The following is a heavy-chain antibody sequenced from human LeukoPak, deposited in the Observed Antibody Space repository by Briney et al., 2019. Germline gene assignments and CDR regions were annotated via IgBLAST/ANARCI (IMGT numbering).Heavy chain of an antibody. J-gene: IGHJ4*02. CDR2: ISYDGSNK. V-gene: IGHV3-30-3*01. D-gene: IGHD5-12*01. CDR1: GFTFSSYA. CDR3: ARERGYSGYFDY. Sequence: GGSLRLSCAASGFTFSSYAMHWVRQAPGKGLEWVAVISYDGSNKYYADSVKGRFTISRDNSKDTLYLQMNSLRAEDTAVYYCARERGYSGYFDYWGQGTLVTVSS.